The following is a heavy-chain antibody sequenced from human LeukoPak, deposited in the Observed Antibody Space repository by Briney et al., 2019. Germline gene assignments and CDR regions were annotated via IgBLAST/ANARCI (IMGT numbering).Heavy chain of an antibody. CDR2: MNPNSGNT. D-gene: IGHD6-19*01. CDR3: ARMARSSLDY. Sequence: SVKVSCMASGYTFTSYDINWVREATGQGLEWMGWMNPNSGNTGYAQKLQGRVTMTRNTSISTAYMELRSLRSEDTAVYYCARMARSSLDYWGQGTLVTASS. V-gene: IGHV1-8*01. J-gene: IGHJ4*02. CDR1: GYTFTSYD.